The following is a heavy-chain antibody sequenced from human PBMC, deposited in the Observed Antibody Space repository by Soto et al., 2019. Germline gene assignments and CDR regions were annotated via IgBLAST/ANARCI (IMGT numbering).Heavy chain of an antibody. Sequence: VASVKVSCKASGYTFTSYGISWVRQAPGQGLEWMGWISAYNGNTNYAQKLQGRVTMTTDTSTSTAYMELRSLRSDDTAVYYCARGKAEDIVGVKGCNNFAYWGQGTLVTVSS. CDR3: ARGKAEDIVGVKGCNNFAY. J-gene: IGHJ4*02. D-gene: IGHD2-15*01. CDR1: GYTFTSYG. V-gene: IGHV1-18*01. CDR2: ISAYNGNT.